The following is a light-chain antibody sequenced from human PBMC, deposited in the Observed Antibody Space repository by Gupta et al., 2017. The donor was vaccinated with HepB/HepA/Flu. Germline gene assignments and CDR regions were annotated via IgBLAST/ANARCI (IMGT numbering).Light chain of an antibody. CDR2: WAS. V-gene: IGKV4-1*01. CDR3: QQANRIPDT. Sequence: DIELTQSPDSLSVSLGESATINCKSSQNVSVTSNNKNSLAWYQHKPGQPPKLLIYWASIRESRVPDRFSGGGSGTDFTLTISSLQAEDVAVYYCQQANRIPDTFGWGTKLEIK. CDR1: QNVSVTSNNKNS. J-gene: IGKJ2*01.